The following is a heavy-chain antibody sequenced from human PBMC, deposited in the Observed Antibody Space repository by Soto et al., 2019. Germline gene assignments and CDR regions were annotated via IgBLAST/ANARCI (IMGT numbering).Heavy chain of an antibody. J-gene: IGHJ1*01. CDR1: GYTFASYG. D-gene: IGHD3-10*01. CDR3: ARDKLLSPESLQH. V-gene: IGHV1-18*01. CDR2: ISGYNGNT. Sequence: QVQLVQSGAEVKKTGASVKVSCKASGYTFASYGISWVRQAPGQGLEWMGWISGYNGNTKYAQRFKGRVTMTTDTATSTAYLELRSLRSDDTAVYYCARDKLLSPESLQHWGQGTLVSVSS.